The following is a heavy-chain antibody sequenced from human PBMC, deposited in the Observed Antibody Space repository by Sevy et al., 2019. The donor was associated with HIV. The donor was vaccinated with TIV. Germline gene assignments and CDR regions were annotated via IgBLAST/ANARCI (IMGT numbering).Heavy chain of an antibody. CDR3: ATLGSLTDTAMVNGFYYYGIDV. J-gene: IGHJ6*02. CDR2: ISYDGSNK. V-gene: IGHV3-30-3*01. Sequence: PGGYLRLSCAASGFTFSSYAMHWVRQAPGKGLEWVAVISYDGSNKYYADSVKGRFTISRDNSKNTLYLQMNSLRAEDTAVYYCATLGSLTDTAMVNGFYYYGIDVWGQGTTVTVSS. CDR1: GFTFSSYA. D-gene: IGHD5-18*01.